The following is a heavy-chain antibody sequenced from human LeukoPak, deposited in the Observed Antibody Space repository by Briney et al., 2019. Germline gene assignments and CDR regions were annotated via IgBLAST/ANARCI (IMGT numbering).Heavy chain of an antibody. J-gene: IGHJ4*02. CDR3: ARARWYSSDY. V-gene: IGHV3-74*01. Sequence: GGSLRLSCAVSGFTFRGHWMFWVRKAPGKGLVWVSSTNSDGSSTGYTDSVKGRFTVSRDNAKNTLYLQMNSLRAEDTAVYYCARARWYSSDYWGQGTLVTVSS. D-gene: IGHD5-24*01. CDR1: GFTFRGHW. CDR2: TNSDGSST.